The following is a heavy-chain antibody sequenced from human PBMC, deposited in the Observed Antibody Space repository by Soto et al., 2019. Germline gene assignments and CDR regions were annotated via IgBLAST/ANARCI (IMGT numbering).Heavy chain of an antibody. V-gene: IGHV1-69*12. CDR3: ARVKGAYSYLNLYDY. CDR2: ILPIFGAA. Sequence: QVQLEQSGAEVKKPGSSVKVSCKASGGTFSSYTISWVRQAPGQGLEWMGGILPIFGAANYAQKFQGRVTITADESTRTAHMELGSLRPDDTALYYCARVKGAYSYLNLYDYWGQGTLVTVSS. CDR1: GGTFSSYT. D-gene: IGHD5-18*01. J-gene: IGHJ4*02.